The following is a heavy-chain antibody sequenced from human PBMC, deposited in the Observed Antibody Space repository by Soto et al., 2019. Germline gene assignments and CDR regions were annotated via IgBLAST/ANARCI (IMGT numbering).Heavy chain of an antibody. CDR1: GLTFSTYA. CDR2: ISASAGGT. V-gene: IGHV3-23*01. Sequence: EVQLLESGGGLVQPGGSLRLSCAASGLTFSTYAMTWVRQAPGKGLEWVSSISASAGGTYFAGSVRGRFTISRDDSKDTVFLQMNSLRADDTALYYCAKLGVFDAFDIWGQWTMVTVSS. CDR3: AKLGVFDAFDI. J-gene: IGHJ3*02. D-gene: IGHD3-16*01.